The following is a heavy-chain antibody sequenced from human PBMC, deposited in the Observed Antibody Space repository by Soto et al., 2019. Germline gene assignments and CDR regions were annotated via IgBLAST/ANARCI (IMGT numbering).Heavy chain of an antibody. V-gene: IGHV4-34*01. Sequence: SETLSLTCAVYGGSFSGYYWSWIRQPPGKGLEWIGEINHSGSTNYNPSLKSRVTISVDTSKNQFSLKLSSVTAADTAVYYCARMGVSGYYYYDYWGQGTLVT. J-gene: IGHJ4*02. CDR3: ARMGVSGYYYYDY. D-gene: IGHD3-22*01. CDR2: INHSGST. CDR1: GGSFSGYY.